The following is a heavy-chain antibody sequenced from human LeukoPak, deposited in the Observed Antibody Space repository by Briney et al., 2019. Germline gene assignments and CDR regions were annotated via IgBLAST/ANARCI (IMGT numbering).Heavy chain of an antibody. J-gene: IGHJ4*02. CDR3: ARYRHLGY. CDR2: INQNGGEK. CDR1: GFTFSGYW. V-gene: IGHV3-7*01. Sequence: PGGSLRLSCADSGFTFSGYWMNWVRQAPGKRLEWVANINQNGGEKYYVDSVKGRFTISRDNGKNSLYLQMNSLRAEDTAVYYCARYRHLGYWGQGTLVTVSS.